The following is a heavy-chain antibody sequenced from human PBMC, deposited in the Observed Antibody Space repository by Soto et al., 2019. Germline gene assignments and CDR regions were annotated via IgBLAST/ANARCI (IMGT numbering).Heavy chain of an antibody. CDR1: GGSISSYY. D-gene: IGHD4-17*01. J-gene: IGHJ4*02. CDR2: IYYSGST. V-gene: IGHV4-59*08. Sequence: SETLSLTCTVSGGSISSYYWSWIRQPPGKGLEWIGYIYYSGSTNYNPSLKSRVTISVDTSKDQFSLKLSSVTAADTAVYYCARGTVTTDFDYWGQGTLVTVSS. CDR3: ARGTVTTDFDY.